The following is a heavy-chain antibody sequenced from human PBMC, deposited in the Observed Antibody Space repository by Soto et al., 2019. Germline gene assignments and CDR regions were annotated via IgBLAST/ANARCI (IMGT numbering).Heavy chain of an antibody. CDR1: GFTFSSYW. V-gene: IGHV3-7*01. CDR2: IKQDGSEK. Sequence: EVQLVESGGGLVQPGGSLRLSCAASGFTFSSYWMSWVRQAPGKGLEWVANIKQDGSEKYYVDSVKGRFTISRDNAKNXXYXQXXSLRAEDTAVYYCARDLSASVGPYYDFWSGYGMDVWGQGTTVTVSS. J-gene: IGHJ6*02. D-gene: IGHD3-3*01. CDR3: ARDLSASVGPYYDFWSGYGMDV.